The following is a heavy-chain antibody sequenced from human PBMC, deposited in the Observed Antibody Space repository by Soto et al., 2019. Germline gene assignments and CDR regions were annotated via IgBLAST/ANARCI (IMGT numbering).Heavy chain of an antibody. V-gene: IGHV4-59*08. CDR2: IYYSGST. CDR1: GGSISSYY. Sequence: SETLSLTCTFSGGSISSYYWSWIRQPPGKGLEWIGYIYYSGSTNYNPSLKSRVTISVDTSKNQFSLQLSSVSAADTAVYYCARGPSGDKVDYWGQGTLVTVSS. CDR3: ARGPSGDKVDY. D-gene: IGHD7-27*01. J-gene: IGHJ4*02.